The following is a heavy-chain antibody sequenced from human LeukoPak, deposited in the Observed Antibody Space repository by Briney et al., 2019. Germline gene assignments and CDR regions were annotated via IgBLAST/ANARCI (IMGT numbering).Heavy chain of an antibody. J-gene: IGHJ4*02. CDR2: IKSKSAGGKT. CDR1: GFTFSNAW. D-gene: IGHD3-3*01. CDR3: ARDGHGHGRVEWLLYRVSGIDFDY. Sequence: PGGSLRLSCAASGFTFSNAWMSWVRQAPGKGLEWVGRIKSKSAGGKTDYAAPMKGRFTISRDDSKNTLYLQMNSLKTEDTAVYYCARDGHGHGRVEWLLYRVSGIDFDYWGQGTLVTVSS. V-gene: IGHV3-15*01.